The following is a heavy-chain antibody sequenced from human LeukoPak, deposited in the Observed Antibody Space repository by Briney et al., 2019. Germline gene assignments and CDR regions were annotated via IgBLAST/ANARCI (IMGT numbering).Heavy chain of an antibody. CDR1: GFTFSNYA. J-gene: IGHJ6*02. V-gene: IGHV3-23*01. D-gene: IGHD3-16*01. CDR3: ARGHHGMDV. Sequence: GGSLRLSCAASGFTFSNYAMTWVRQAPGKGLEWVSALSGSGGSAYYADSVKGRFTISRDNSKNTLYLQMNSLRAEDTAVYYCARGHHGMDVWGQGATVTVSS. CDR2: LSGSGGSA.